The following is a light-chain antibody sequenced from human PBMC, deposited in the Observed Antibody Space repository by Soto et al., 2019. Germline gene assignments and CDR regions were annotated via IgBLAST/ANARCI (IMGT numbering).Light chain of an antibody. V-gene: IGLV3-21*02. J-gene: IGLJ1*01. CDR1: NIGSKS. CDR3: QVWDSSSDHPV. CDR2: DDS. Sequence: LTQPPSVSVAPGQTARITCGGSNIGSKSVHWYQQKPGQAPVLVVYDDSDRPSGIPERFSGSNSGNTATLTISRVEAGDEADYYCQVWDSSSDHPVFGTGTKVTVL.